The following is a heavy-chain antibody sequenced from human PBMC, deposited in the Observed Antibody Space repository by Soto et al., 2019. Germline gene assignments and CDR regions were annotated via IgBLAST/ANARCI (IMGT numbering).Heavy chain of an antibody. Sequence: EVHLLESGGGLVQPGGSLRLSCAASGFTFSNYAMTWVRQAPGKGLEWVSVISGTGGGTNNADSAKGRFTTSRDNSKNTVYLQMNSLRAEDKAVYYCAKPAFYGSGIPKYYGMGVWGQGTAVTVSS. D-gene: IGHD3-10*01. CDR2: ISGTGGGT. J-gene: IGHJ6*02. CDR1: GFTFSNYA. V-gene: IGHV3-23*01. CDR3: AKPAFYGSGIPKYYGMGV.